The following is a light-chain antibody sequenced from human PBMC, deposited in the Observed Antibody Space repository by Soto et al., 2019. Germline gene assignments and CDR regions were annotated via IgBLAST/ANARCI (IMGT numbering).Light chain of an antibody. CDR1: QGIRID. J-gene: IGKJ1*01. Sequence: DLQMTQSPSSLSASVGDRVTITCRASQGIRIDLGWYQQKPGRAPTRLIYAASSLQSGVPSRFSGSGSGTEFTLTISSLQPEDFATYYCLQHNTYPWTFGQGTKVEIK. CDR2: AAS. CDR3: LQHNTYPWT. V-gene: IGKV1-17*01.